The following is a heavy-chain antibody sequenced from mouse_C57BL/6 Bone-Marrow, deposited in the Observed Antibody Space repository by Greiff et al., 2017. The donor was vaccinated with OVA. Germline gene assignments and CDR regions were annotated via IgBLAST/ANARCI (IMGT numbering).Heavy chain of an antibody. Sequence: EVKLVESGGGLVKPGGSLKLSCAASGFTFSDYGMHWVRQAPEKGLEWVAYISSGSSTIYYADKVKGRFTISSDNAKNTLFLQMNSLRSEDTAMYYCARPITTVVARAMEYWGQGTSVTVSS. V-gene: IGHV5-17*01. CDR3: ARPITTVVARAMEY. CDR2: ISSGSSTI. J-gene: IGHJ4*01. CDR1: GFTFSDYG. D-gene: IGHD1-1*01.